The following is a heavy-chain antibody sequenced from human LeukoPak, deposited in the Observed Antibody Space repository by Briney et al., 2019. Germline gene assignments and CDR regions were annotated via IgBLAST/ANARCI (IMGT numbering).Heavy chain of an antibody. V-gene: IGHV4-59*01. J-gene: IGHJ4*02. CDR2: IYNRGNT. CDR3: AATIKRDYGDTNLDY. Sequence: SETLPLTCAVYGGSFSGYYWSWIRQPPGKGLEWIGYIYNRGNTNYNPSLKSRVTISEDTSQNHLSLQLRSVTAADTAVYYCAATIKRDYGDTNLDYWGQGTLVTVSS. CDR1: GGSFSGYY. D-gene: IGHD4-17*01.